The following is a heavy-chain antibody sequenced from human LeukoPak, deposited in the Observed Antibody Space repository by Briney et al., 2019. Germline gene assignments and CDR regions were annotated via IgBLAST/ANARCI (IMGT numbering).Heavy chain of an antibody. CDR2: ISSSSSYI. CDR1: GFTFSSYS. D-gene: IGHD2-21*02. Sequence: PGGSLRLSCAASGFTFSSYSMNWVRQAPGKGLEWVSSISSSSSYIYYADSVKGRFTISRDNAKNSLYLQMNSLRAEDTAVYYCARDNLEGDCGGDCLNGAFDIWGQGQWSPSLQ. CDR3: ARDNLEGDCGGDCLNGAFDI. V-gene: IGHV3-21*01. J-gene: IGHJ3*02.